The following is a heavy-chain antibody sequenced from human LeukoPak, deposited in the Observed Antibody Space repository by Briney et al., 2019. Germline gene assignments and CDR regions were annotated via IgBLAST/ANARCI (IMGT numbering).Heavy chain of an antibody. CDR1: GFTFSSYA. CDR3: ARDRIVVVPAAMYDSSGSDDY. V-gene: IGHV3-23*01. CDR2: ISGSGGST. Sequence: PGGSLRLSCAASGFTFSSYAMSWVRQAPGKGLEWVSAISGSGGSTYYADSVKGRFTISRDNSKNTLYLQMNSLRAEDTAVYYCARDRIVVVPAAMYDSSGSDDYWGQGTLVTVSS. J-gene: IGHJ4*02. D-gene: IGHD2-2*01.